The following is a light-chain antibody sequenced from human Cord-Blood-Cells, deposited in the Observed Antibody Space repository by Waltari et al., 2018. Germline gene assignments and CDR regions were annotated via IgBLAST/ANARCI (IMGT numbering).Light chain of an antibody. J-gene: IGLJ3*02. V-gene: IGLV2-23*01. CDR3: CSYAGSRV. CDR2: EGS. Sequence: QSALTQPASVSGSPGQSITISCTATSSAVGSYNLVSWYQQHPGKAPKRMIYEGSKRPSGVSNRFSGSKSGNTASLTISGLQAEDEADYYCCSYAGSRVFGGGTKLTVL. CDR1: SSAVGSYNL.